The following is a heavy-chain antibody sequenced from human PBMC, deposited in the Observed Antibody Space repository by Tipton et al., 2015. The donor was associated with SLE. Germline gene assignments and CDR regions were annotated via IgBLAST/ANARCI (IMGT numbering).Heavy chain of an antibody. Sequence: TLSLTCAVYGGSFSAYYWSWIRQPPGKGLEWIGEINHSGSTTSNPSLKSRVTISVDTSKSQFSLKLSSVTAADTAVFYCARGRGAFDIWGQGTMATVSS. J-gene: IGHJ3*02. V-gene: IGHV4-34*01. CDR3: ARGRGAFDI. CDR2: INHSGST. CDR1: GGSFSAYY.